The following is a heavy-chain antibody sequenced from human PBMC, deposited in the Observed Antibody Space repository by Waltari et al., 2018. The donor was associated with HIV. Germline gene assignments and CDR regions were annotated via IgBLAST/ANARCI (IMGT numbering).Heavy chain of an antibody. CDR3: ARASHYFEFSTFDGDYYFDV. D-gene: IGHD3-9*01. CDR2: INSGGTTR. CDR1: ALRGSNPW. J-gene: IGHJ4*01. V-gene: IGHV3-74*03. Sequence: VRVLESGHGGVRTGGSPRQSGRDAALRGSNPWFEWVGPGPGKGLVWVARINSGGTTREYADAVKGRFVISRDNARNTVYLQLNSLRAEDTAVYFCARASHYFEFSTFDGDYYFDVWGRGTRVAVSS.